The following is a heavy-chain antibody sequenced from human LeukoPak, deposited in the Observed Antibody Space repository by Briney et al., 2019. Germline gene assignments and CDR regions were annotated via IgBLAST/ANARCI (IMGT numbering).Heavy chain of an antibody. CDR1: GFTFSSYA. D-gene: IGHD3-16*01. CDR3: VKGPWGSDYELSDKYYFDY. V-gene: IGHV3-64D*09. J-gene: IGHJ4*02. CDR2: ISSNGGST. Sequence: GGSLRLSCSASGFTFSSYAMHWVRQAPGKGLEYVSAISSNGGSTYYADSVKGRFTISRDNSKNTLYLQMSGLRAEDTAVYYCVKGPWGSDYELSDKYYFDYWGQGTLVTVSS.